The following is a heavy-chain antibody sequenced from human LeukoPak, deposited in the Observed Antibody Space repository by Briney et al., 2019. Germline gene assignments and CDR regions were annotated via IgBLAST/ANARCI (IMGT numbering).Heavy chain of an antibody. V-gene: IGHV4-34*01. CDR3: ARGGARKDYYDSSGYYYSRHRGSAWLLTPGHYMDV. Sequence: SETLSLTCAVYGGSFSGYYWSWIRQPPGKGLEWIGEINHSGSTNYNPSLKSRVTISVDTSKSQFSLKLSSVTAADTAVYYCARGGARKDYYDSSGYYYSRHRGSAWLLTPGHYMDVWGKGTTVTVSS. J-gene: IGHJ6*03. CDR2: INHSGST. CDR1: GGSFSGYY. D-gene: IGHD3-22*01.